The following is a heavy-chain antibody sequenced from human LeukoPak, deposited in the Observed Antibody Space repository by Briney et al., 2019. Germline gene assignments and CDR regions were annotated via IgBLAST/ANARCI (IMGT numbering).Heavy chain of an antibody. Sequence: SVKVSCKASGGTFSSYAISWVRQAPGQGLEWMGGIIPIFGAANYAQKFQGRVTITADESTSTAYMEPSSLRSEDTAVYYCARDHEYSSSSGPINAFDIWGQGTMVTVSS. V-gene: IGHV1-69*13. CDR1: GGTFSSYA. CDR3: ARDHEYSSSSGPINAFDI. D-gene: IGHD6-6*01. J-gene: IGHJ3*02. CDR2: IIPIFGAA.